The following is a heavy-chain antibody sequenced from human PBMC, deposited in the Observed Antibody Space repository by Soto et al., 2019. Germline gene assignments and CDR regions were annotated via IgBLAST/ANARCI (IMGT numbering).Heavy chain of an antibody. Sequence: QMQLVQSGPEVKKPGTSVKVSCKASGFTFTSSAVQWVRQARGQRLEWIGWIVVGSGNTNYAQKFQERVTITRDMSTSTAYMELSSLRSEDTAVYYCAAGVCSGGSCYSDYYYYYGMEVWGQGTTVTVSS. V-gene: IGHV1-58*01. CDR3: AAGVCSGGSCYSDYYYYYGMEV. CDR2: IVVGSGNT. CDR1: GFTFTSSA. J-gene: IGHJ6*02. D-gene: IGHD2-15*01.